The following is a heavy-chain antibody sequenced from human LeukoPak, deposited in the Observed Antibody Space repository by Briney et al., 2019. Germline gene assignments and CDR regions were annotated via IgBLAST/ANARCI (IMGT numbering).Heavy chain of an antibody. V-gene: IGHV3-66*01. CDR1: GFTVSSSH. J-gene: IGHJ4*02. CDR3: ARVQAVFQNFDY. CDR2: MYSGGNT. Sequence: GGSLRLSCAASGFTVSSSHISWVRQAPGKGLEWVSVMYSGGNTYYADSVKGRFTFSRDKSKNTLYLQMNSLRAEDTAVYHCARVQAVFQNFDYWGQGTLVTVSS.